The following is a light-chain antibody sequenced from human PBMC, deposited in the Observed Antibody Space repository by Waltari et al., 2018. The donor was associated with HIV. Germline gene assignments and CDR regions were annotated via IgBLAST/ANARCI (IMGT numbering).Light chain of an antibody. CDR3: QQSYSTLALT. V-gene: IGKV1-39*01. CDR2: AAS. CDR1: QSISSY. Sequence: DIQMTQSPSSLSASVGDRVTITCRASQSISSYLNWYQQKPGKAHKLLIYAASSLQSWVPSRVSGSGSWTDFTFTISSLQPEDFATYYCQQSYSTLALTFGGGTKVEIK. J-gene: IGKJ4*01.